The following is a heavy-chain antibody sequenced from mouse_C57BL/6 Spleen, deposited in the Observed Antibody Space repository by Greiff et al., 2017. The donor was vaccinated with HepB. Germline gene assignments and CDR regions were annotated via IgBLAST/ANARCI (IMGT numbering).Heavy chain of an antibody. CDR2: INPYNGGT. CDR1: GYTFTDYY. Sequence: VQLKESGPVLVKPGASVKMSCKASGYTFTDYYMNWVKQSHGKSLEWIGVINPYNGGTSYNQKFKGKATLTVDKSSSTAYMELNSLTSEDSAVYYCAPLYYGNLWGQGTLVTVSA. D-gene: IGHD2-1*01. J-gene: IGHJ3*02. CDR3: APLYYGNL. V-gene: IGHV1-19*01.